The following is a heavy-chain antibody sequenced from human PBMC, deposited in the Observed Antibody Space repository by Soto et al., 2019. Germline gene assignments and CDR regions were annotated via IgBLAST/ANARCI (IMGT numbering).Heavy chain of an antibody. Sequence: SETLSLTCRFSGFSMSSGDYYWSWIRQPPGKGLEWIGYIYYSGSTYYNPSLKSRLTISVDTSKNQFSLKLTSMTAADTAVYYCARGRVRWYDIAWGQGTMVTVSS. CDR2: IYYSGST. CDR3: ARGRVRWYDIA. D-gene: IGHD2-15*01. CDR1: GFSMSSGDYY. V-gene: IGHV4-30-4*01. J-gene: IGHJ3*01.